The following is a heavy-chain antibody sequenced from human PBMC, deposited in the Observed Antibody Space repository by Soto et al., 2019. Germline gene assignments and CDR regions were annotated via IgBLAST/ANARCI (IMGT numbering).Heavy chain of an antibody. CDR2: IHPGESDT. CDR1: GYIFTTYW. Sequence: LGESLNISCKSYGYIFTTYWIAWVRQMPGKGLEWMGSIHPGESDTRYSPSFQGQVTISADRSITTAYLQWSSLKASDTAMYYCARHEATYYNFYGMDVWGQGTTVTVSS. V-gene: IGHV5-51*01. CDR3: ARHEATYYNFYGMDV. J-gene: IGHJ6*02.